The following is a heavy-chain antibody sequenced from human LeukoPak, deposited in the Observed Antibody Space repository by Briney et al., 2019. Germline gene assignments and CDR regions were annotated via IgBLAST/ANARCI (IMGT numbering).Heavy chain of an antibody. CDR2: IVVGSGNT. J-gene: IGHJ4*02. D-gene: IGHD6-13*01. CDR3: AAELVRYSSSGGH. V-gene: IGHV1-58*01. CDR1: VFTFTSSA. Sequence: GTSVKVSCKASVFTFTSSAVQWVRQARGQRLEWIGWIVVGSGNTNYAQKFQERVTITRDMSTSTAYMELSSLRSEDTAVYYCAAELVRYSSSGGHWGQGTLVTVSS.